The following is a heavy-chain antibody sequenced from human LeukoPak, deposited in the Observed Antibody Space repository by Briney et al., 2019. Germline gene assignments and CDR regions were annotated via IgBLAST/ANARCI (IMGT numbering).Heavy chain of an antibody. J-gene: IGHJ4*02. D-gene: IGHD2-21*01. Sequence: ASVKVSCKASGYTFTGYYMHWVRQAPGQGLEWMGWINPNSGGTNYAQKFQGRVTMTRDTSISTAYMELSSLRSEDTAVYYCAGAGGFCGLISSPYYFDYWGQGSRVTVSS. CDR1: GYTFTGYY. V-gene: IGHV1-2*02. CDR2: INPNSGGT. CDR3: AGAGGFCGLISSPYYFDY.